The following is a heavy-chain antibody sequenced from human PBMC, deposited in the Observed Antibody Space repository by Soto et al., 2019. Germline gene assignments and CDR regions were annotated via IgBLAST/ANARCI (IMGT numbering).Heavy chain of an antibody. J-gene: IGHJ6*02. V-gene: IGHV1-2*02. Sequence: ASVKVSCKASGYTFTGYYMHWVRQAPGQGLEWMGWINPNSGGTNYAQKFQGRVTMTRDTSISTAYMELSRLRSDDTVVYYCARTGVVVAAIGYYYGMDVWGQGTTVTVSS. CDR1: GYTFTGYY. CDR3: ARTGVVVAAIGYYYGMDV. D-gene: IGHD2-15*01. CDR2: INPNSGGT.